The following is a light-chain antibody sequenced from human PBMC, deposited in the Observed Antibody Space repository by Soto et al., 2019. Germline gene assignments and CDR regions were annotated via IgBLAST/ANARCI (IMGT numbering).Light chain of an antibody. Sequence: DIQMTQSPSTLPASVGARVTITCRASQSIDRWLAWYQQRPGKAPKILIYHASSLETGVPSRFSGSGSGTEFILSINSLQPEDIATYYCLQVSSFPRTFGQGTKVDIK. CDR2: HAS. CDR3: LQVSSFPRT. V-gene: IGKV1-5*01. J-gene: IGKJ1*01. CDR1: QSIDRW.